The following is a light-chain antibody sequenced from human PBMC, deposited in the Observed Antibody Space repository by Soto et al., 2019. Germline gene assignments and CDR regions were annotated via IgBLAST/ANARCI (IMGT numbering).Light chain of an antibody. Sequence: EILLTQSPCTLSLSAGERATLSCRASQSVSRRYLAWYQQKPGQAPRLLIYDASSRATGIPERFSGSGSGTDFTLTISRLEPEDFAVYYCQQYGNSPLTFGGGTKVDIK. CDR1: QSVSRRY. V-gene: IGKV3-20*01. CDR2: DAS. CDR3: QQYGNSPLT. J-gene: IGKJ4*01.